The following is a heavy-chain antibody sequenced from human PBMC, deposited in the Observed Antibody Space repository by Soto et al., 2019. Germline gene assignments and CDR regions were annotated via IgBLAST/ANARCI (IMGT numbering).Heavy chain of an antibody. CDR2: INHILST. V-gene: IGHV4-34*01. CDR1: GGSFIGYY. D-gene: IGHD4-17*01. CDR3: SRFRHYGGKDGEYYFDY. J-gene: IGHJ4*02. Sequence: SETLSLTCAVYGGSFIGYYWSWIRQPPLKVLEWIGEINHILSTNYNPSLKSRVTISVDTSKNHFSLNLSSVTASDTAVYYCSRFRHYGGKDGEYYFDYWGQGTLVTVSS.